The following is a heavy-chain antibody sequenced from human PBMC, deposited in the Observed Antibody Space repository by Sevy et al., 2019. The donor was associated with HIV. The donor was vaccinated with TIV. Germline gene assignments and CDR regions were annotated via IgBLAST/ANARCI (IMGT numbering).Heavy chain of an antibody. D-gene: IGHD1-26*01. V-gene: IGHV3-53*01. CDR1: GFTVSSNY. J-gene: IGHJ4*02. CDR2: IYSGGST. Sequence: GGSLRLSCAASGFTVSSNYMSWVRQAPGKGLEWVSVIYSGGSTYYADSVKGRFTISRDTSKNTLYLQMNSLRAEDTAVYYCARGPRLFLGYFDYWGQGTLVTVSS. CDR3: ARGPRLFLGYFDY.